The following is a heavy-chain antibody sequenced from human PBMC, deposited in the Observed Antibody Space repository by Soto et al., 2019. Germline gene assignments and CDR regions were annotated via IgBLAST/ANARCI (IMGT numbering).Heavy chain of an antibody. CDR3: AERRHSSGVY. Sequence: SETLSLTCAVYGGSFSGYYWSWIRQPPGKGLEWIGEINHSGSTNYNPSLKSRVTISVDTSKNQFSLKLSSVTAADTAVYYCAERRHSSGVYWGQGTLVTVSS. CDR2: INHSGST. J-gene: IGHJ4*02. D-gene: IGHD6-19*01. V-gene: IGHV4-34*01. CDR1: GGSFSGYY.